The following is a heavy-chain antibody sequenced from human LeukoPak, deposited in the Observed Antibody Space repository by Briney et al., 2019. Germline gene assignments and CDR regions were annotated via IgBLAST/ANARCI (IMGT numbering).Heavy chain of an antibody. CDR2: IHYGGST. D-gene: IGHD1-26*01. CDR3: ARGWQFVGP. CDR1: GGSISGYY. J-gene: IGHJ4*02. Sequence: PSETLSLTCIVSGGSISGYYWTWIRQPPGKGLEWIGYIHYGGSTNYNSSLKSRVTISVDTSKNQFSLKLISVTAADTAVYYCARGWQFVGPWGQGTLVTVSS. V-gene: IGHV4-59*01.